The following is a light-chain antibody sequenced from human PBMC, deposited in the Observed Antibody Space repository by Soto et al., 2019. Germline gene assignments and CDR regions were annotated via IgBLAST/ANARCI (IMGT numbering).Light chain of an antibody. J-gene: IGLJ1*01. CDR3: SSYTSSRTYV. V-gene: IGLV2-14*01. CDR1: SSDVGGYNY. Sequence: LTQPASVSGSPGQSITISCTGTSSDVGGYNYVSWYQQHPGKAPKLMIYEVSNRPSGVSNRFYGSKSGNTASLTISGLQAEDEADYYCSSYTSSRTYVFGNGIKVTVL. CDR2: EVS.